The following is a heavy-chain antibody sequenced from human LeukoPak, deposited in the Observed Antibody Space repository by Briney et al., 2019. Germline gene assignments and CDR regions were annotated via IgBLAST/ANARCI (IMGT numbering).Heavy chain of an antibody. V-gene: IGHV3-30*02. CDR1: GFTFSSYG. CDR2: IRYDGSNK. CDR3: AKGFDYYMDV. Sequence: GGSLRLSCAASGFTFSSYGMHWVRQAPGKGLEWVAFIRYDGSNKDYADSVKGRFTFSRDNSKNTLYLQMSSLRGEDTAIYYCAKGFDYYMDVWGKGTTVTVSS. J-gene: IGHJ6*03.